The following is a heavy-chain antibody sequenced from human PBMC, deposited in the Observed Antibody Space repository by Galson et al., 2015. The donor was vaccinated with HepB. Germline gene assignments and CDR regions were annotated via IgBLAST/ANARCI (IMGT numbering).Heavy chain of an antibody. CDR1: GFTFSGYW. CDR3: VRERVGGYDVFDI. V-gene: IGHV3-7*03. CDR2: IKEDGGEK. D-gene: IGHD1-26*01. J-gene: IGHJ3*02. Sequence: SLRLSCAASGFTFSGYWMTWVRQAPGKGLEWVANIKEDGGEKYYVDSVKGRFTISRDNANNSMYLQMNSLGAEDTAVYYCVRERVGGYDVFDIWGQGTMVTVSS.